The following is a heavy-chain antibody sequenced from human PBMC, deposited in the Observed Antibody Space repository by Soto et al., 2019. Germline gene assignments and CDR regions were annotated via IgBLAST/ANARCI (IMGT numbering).Heavy chain of an antibody. Sequence: GASVKVSCKSSGYTFSGFYIHWVRQAPGQGLEWMGWVDPNTGGTKFAQRFQGRVTMSRDTSINTAYMELNSLKSDDTAVYYCAGSAYTPRNWFDPWGQGTLVTVSS. V-gene: IGHV1-2*02. CDR3: AGSAYTPRNWFDP. D-gene: IGHD4-4*01. CDR1: GYTFSGFY. CDR2: VDPNTGGT. J-gene: IGHJ5*02.